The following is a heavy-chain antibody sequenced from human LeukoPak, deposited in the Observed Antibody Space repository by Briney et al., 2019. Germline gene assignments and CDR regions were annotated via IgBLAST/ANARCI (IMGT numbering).Heavy chain of an antibody. CDR1: GGSISSYY. D-gene: IGHD2-2*02. J-gene: IGHJ4*02. Sequence: SEALSLTCTVSGGSISSYYWSWIRQPPGKGLEWIGYIYYSGSTNYNPSLKRRVTISVDTSKHQFSLKLSSVTAADTAVYYCARVPQLDYCSSTSCYTGGYYFDYWGQGTLVTVSS. V-gene: IGHV4-59*01. CDR2: IYYSGST. CDR3: ARVPQLDYCSSTSCYTGGYYFDY.